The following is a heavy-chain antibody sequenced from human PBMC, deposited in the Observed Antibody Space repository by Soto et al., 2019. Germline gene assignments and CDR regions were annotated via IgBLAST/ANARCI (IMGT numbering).Heavy chain of an antibody. CDR1: GFTFSSYG. CDR2: IWYDGSNK. CDR3: ARGGGDYGDYVFDY. V-gene: IGHV3-33*01. D-gene: IGHD4-17*01. Sequence: QVQLVESGGGVVQPGRSLRLSCAASGFTFSSYGMHWVRQAPGKGLEWVAVIWYDGSNKYYADSVKGRFTISRDNSKNTLYLQMNSLRADDTAVYYCARGGGDYGDYVFDYWGQGTLVTVSS. J-gene: IGHJ4*02.